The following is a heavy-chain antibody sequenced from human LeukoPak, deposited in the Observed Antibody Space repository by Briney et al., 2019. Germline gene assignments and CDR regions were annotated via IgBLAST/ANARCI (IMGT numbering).Heavy chain of an antibody. CDR3: ARHFSGSYYVPHDY. Sequence: TSETLSLTCTVSGGSISSYYWSWIRQPPGKGLEWIGYIYYSGSTNYNPSLKSRVTISVDTSKNQFSLKLSSVTAADTAVYYCARHFSGSYYVPHDYWGQGTLVTVSS. J-gene: IGHJ4*02. CDR2: IYYSGST. V-gene: IGHV4-59*01. D-gene: IGHD1-26*01. CDR1: GGSISSYY.